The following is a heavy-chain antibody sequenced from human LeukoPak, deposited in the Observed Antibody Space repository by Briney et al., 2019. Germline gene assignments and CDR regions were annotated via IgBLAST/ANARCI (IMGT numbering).Heavy chain of an antibody. Sequence: GESLKISCKGSGYTFNTYWIGWVRQMPGKGLEYMGIICPGDSDTRYSQSFQGQVTISADKSITTAYLQWSSLKASDTAMYYCARHTTVGGSLRFDYWGQGTLVTVSP. CDR2: ICPGDSDT. CDR3: ARHTTVGGSLRFDY. CDR1: GYTFNTYW. J-gene: IGHJ4*02. D-gene: IGHD4-23*01. V-gene: IGHV5-51*01.